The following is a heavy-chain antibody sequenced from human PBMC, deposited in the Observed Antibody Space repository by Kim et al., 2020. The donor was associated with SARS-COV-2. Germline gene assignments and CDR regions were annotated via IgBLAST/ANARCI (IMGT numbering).Heavy chain of an antibody. D-gene: IGHD2-15*01. CDR3: ARGGHRGARITGYFDL. V-gene: IGHV4-61*02. CDR1: GGSISSGSYY. Sequence: SETLSLTCTVSGGSISSGSYYWSWIRQPAGKGLEWIVRIYTSGSTNYNPSLKSRVTIAVDTSKNQFSLKLSSVTAADTAVYYCARGGHRGARITGYFDLWGRGTLVTVSS. J-gene: IGHJ2*01. CDR2: IYTSGST.